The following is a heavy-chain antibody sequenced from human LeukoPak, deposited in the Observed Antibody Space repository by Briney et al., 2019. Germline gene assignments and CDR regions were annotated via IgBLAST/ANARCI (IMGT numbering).Heavy chain of an antibody. CDR1: GFTFSSYW. V-gene: IGHV3-74*01. D-gene: IGHD6-19*01. CDR2: INSDGSST. J-gene: IGHJ4*02. Sequence: GGSLRLSCAASGFTFSSYWMHWVRQAPGKGLVWVSRINSDGSSTSYADSVKGRFTISRDNAKNTLFLQMNSLRAEDTAVYYCAKGFGGSDWYVGDFWGQGTLVSVSS. CDR3: AKGFGGSDWYVGDF.